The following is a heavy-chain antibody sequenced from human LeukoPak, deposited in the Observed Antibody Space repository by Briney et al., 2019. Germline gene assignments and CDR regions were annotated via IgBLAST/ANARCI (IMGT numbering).Heavy chain of an antibody. CDR2: IWYDGSNK. Sequence: GGSLRLSCAASGFTFSSYGMHWVRQAPGKGLEWVAVIWYDGSNKYSADSVKGRFTISRDNAKKSMFLQMNSLRAEDTALFSCVRWGVQAGMDYWGQGTLVTVSS. J-gene: IGHJ4*02. CDR1: GFTFSSYG. V-gene: IGHV3-33*01. D-gene: IGHD2-2*01. CDR3: VRWGVQAGMDY.